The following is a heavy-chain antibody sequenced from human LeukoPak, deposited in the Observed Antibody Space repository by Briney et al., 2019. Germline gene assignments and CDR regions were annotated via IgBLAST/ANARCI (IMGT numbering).Heavy chain of an antibody. J-gene: IGHJ5*02. CDR2: IYSGGST. V-gene: IGHV3-66*01. Sequence: GGSLRLSCAASGFTVSSNYMSWVRQAPGKGLEWVSVIYSGGSTYYADSVKGRFTISRDNSKNTLYLQMNSLRAEDTAVYYCARSSGTWVLWFGEPLSANWFDPWGQGTLVTVSS. CDR1: GFTVSSNY. CDR3: ARSSGTWVLWFGEPLSANWFDP. D-gene: IGHD3-10*01.